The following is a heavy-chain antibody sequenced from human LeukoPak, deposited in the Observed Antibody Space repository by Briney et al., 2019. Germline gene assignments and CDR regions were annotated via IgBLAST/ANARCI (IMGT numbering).Heavy chain of an antibody. J-gene: IGHJ4*01. V-gene: IGHV4-59*11. CDR2: IFSTGTT. Sequence: PSETLSLTCTVSGGSLSSHYWSWIRQPPGKGLELIGHIFSTGTTFYNPSLSGRVSISLDTSRNQFSLKLTSVTAADTAVYYCARFSSDCSTASCYLTYWGQEPWSPSPQ. D-gene: IGHD2-2*01. CDR1: GGSLSSHY. CDR3: ARFSSDCSTASCYLTY.